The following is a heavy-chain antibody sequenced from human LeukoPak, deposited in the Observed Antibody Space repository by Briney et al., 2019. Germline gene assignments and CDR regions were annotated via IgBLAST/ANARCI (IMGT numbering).Heavy chain of an antibody. CDR2: ITSTGSNR. D-gene: IGHD3-9*01. Sequence: GGSLRLSCAASGFTFRSYEMNWVRQAPGKGLEWLSYITSTGSNRYYADSVKGRFTISRDNAQNSLFLHMNSLRPEDTAMYYCARDDDQGYFAGLRPLDYWGRGTLVTVSS. CDR3: ARDDDQGYFAGLRPLDY. J-gene: IGHJ4*02. CDR1: GFTFRSYE. V-gene: IGHV3-48*03.